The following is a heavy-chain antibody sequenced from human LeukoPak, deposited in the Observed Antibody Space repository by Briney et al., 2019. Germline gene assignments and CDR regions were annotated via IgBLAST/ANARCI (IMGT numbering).Heavy chain of an antibody. CDR2: IYYSGST. Sequence: SETLSLTCTVSGGSISSGGYYWSWIRQHPGKGLEWFGYIYYSGSTYYNPSLKSRITISVDTSKNQFSLKLSSVTAADTAVYYCARGFGGSSTSYAYPFGYWGQGTLVTVSS. J-gene: IGHJ4*02. D-gene: IGHD2-2*01. CDR3: ARGFGGSSTSYAYPFGY. CDR1: GGSISSGGYY. V-gene: IGHV4-31*03.